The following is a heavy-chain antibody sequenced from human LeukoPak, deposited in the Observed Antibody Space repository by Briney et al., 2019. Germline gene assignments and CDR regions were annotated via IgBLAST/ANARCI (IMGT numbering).Heavy chain of an antibody. Sequence: PSETLSLTCAVYGGSFSGYYWSWIRQPPGKGLEWIGEINHSGSTSYNPSLKSRVTISVDTSKNQFSLKPSSVTAADTAVYYCARRGSYDEFAFDIWGQGTMVTVSS. V-gene: IGHV4-34*01. CDR2: INHSGST. CDR3: ARRGSYDEFAFDI. CDR1: GGSFSGYY. D-gene: IGHD1-1*01. J-gene: IGHJ3*02.